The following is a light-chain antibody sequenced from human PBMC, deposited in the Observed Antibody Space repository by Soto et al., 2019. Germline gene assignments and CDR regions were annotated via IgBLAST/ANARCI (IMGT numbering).Light chain of an antibody. CDR3: SSYAGSYTVV. Sequence: QSALTQPASVSGSPGQSITISCTGASSDVGGYNYVSWYQQHPGKAPKLMIYEVSKRPSGVPDRFSGSKSGNTASLTVSGLQAVDEADYYCSSYAGSYTVVFGGGTKLTVL. J-gene: IGLJ2*01. V-gene: IGLV2-8*01. CDR1: SSDVGGYNY. CDR2: EVS.